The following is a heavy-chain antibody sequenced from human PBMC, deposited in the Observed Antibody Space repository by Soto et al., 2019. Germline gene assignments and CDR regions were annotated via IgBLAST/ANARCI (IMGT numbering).Heavy chain of an antibody. CDR2: TSTDNGDT. CDR1: GYTFTTWG. D-gene: IGHD2-15*01. Sequence: QVQLVQSGAEVRQPGASVKVSCKASGYTFTTWGITWVRQAPGQGLEWMGWTSTDNGDTKFAQILQGRLTMTTDTSTDTAYMELRSLRSDDTAVYYCARGSTHFIDHWGQGTQVTVSS. CDR3: ARGSTHFIDH. J-gene: IGHJ1*01. V-gene: IGHV1-18*01.